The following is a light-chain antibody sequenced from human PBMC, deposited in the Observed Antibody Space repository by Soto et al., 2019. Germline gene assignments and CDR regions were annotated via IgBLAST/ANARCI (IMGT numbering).Light chain of an antibody. CDR3: QQYYTTPQT. J-gene: IGKJ1*01. V-gene: IGKV4-1*01. CDR1: QSVLYSSNNKNY. CDR2: WAS. Sequence: DIVITQSPDSLAVSLGERATINCKSSQSVLYSSNNKNYLAWYQQKPGQPPKLLIYWASTRESGVPDRFSGGGSGTDFALTISSLQAEDVAVYYCQQYYTTPQTFGQGTKVEIK.